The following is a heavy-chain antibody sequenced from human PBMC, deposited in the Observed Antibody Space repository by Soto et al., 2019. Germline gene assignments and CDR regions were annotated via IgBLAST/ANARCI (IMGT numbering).Heavy chain of an antibody. CDR1: SGSISSTIYS. CDR3: ARRLYYDSSGFEGGGMDV. CDR2: IFYSGST. V-gene: IGHV4-39*01. J-gene: IGHJ6*02. Sequence: SETLSLTCTVSSGSISSTIYSWDWIRQPPGKGLEWIGSIFYSGSTYYNPSLKSRVTISVDTSKSQFSLTPTSVTAADTAVYYCARRLYYDSSGFEGGGMDVWGQGTTVTVSS. D-gene: IGHD3-22*01.